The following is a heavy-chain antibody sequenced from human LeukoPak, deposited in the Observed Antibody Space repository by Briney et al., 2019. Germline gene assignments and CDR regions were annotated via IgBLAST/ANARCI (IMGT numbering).Heavy chain of an antibody. CDR1: GGSLSSYY. CDR3: AGLNRGTPFGP. CDR2: IYTSGST. Sequence: SETLSLTCTVSGGSLSSYYWSWIRQPPGKGLEWIGYIYTSGSTNYNPSLKSRVTISVDTSKNQFSLKLSSVTAADTAVYYCAGLNRGTPFGPWGQGTLVTVSS. J-gene: IGHJ5*02. V-gene: IGHV4-4*09. D-gene: IGHD1-14*01.